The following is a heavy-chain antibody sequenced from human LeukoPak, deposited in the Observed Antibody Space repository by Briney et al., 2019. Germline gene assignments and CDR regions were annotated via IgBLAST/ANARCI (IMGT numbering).Heavy chain of an antibody. CDR1: GFPVNKYE. CDR2: IDAGATST. CDR3: VRGRLLRSTKYFDY. J-gene: IGHJ4*02. Sequence: GGSLRLSCAASGFPVNKYEMRWVRQAPGKALEWVSYIDAGATSTNYADSVWGRFTLSRDNAQNSVHLQMNSLRDEDTAVYYCVRGRLLRSTKYFDYWGQGALVTVSS. D-gene: IGHD2-21*02. V-gene: IGHV3-48*03.